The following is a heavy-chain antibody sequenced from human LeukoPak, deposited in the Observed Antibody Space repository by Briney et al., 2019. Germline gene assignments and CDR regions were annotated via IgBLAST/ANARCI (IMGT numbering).Heavy chain of an antibody. Sequence: SETLSLTCTVSGGSISSGDYYWSWIRQTPGKGLEWIGYIYHSGSTYYNPSLKSRVTISVDTSKNQFSLKLISVTAADTAVYYCARGYGSGSYYGYWGQGTLVTVSS. V-gene: IGHV4-30-4*01. J-gene: IGHJ4*02. CDR3: ARGYGSGSYYGY. CDR1: GGSISSGDYY. D-gene: IGHD3-10*01. CDR2: IYHSGST.